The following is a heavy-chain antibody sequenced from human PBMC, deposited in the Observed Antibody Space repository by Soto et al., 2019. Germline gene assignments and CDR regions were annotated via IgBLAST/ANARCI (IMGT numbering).Heavy chain of an antibody. J-gene: IGHJ6*04. CDR3: ASEPHRGYGYGTDV. D-gene: IGHD6-13*01. CDR1: GGSISSYY. V-gene: IGHV4-4*07. Sequence: SETLSLTCTVSGGSISSYYWSWIRQPAGKGLEWIGRIYTSGSTNYNPSLKSRVTMSVDTSKNQFSLKLSSVTAADKAVYYCASEPHRGYGYGTDVRGKGTTVTVSS. CDR2: IYTSGST.